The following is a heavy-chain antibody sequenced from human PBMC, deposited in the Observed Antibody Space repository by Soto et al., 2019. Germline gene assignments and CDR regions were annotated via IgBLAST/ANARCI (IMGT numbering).Heavy chain of an antibody. CDR3: ARVGWSTSMDV. D-gene: IGHD3-3*01. V-gene: IGHV4-34*01. Sequence: XTLSLPCAVYGGSFSGYDWSWIRQPPGKGLEWIGEINHSGSTNYNPSLKSRVTISVDPSKNQFSLKLSSVTAAYTAVYYCARVGWSTSMDVWGQGTTVNVS. CDR2: INHSGST. CDR1: GGSFSGYD. J-gene: IGHJ6*02.